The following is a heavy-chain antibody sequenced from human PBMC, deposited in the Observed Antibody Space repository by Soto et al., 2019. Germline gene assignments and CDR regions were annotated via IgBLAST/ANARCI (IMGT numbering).Heavy chain of an antibody. Sequence: QVQLVESGGGVVQPGRSLRLSCAASGFTFSSYGMHWVRQAPGKGLEWVAVIWYDGSNKYYADSVKGRFTISRDNSKNTLYLQMNSLRAEDTAVYYCAREGYESSGYYYVRYWGQGTLVTVSS. CDR2: IWYDGSNK. J-gene: IGHJ4*02. CDR3: AREGYESSGYYYVRY. V-gene: IGHV3-33*01. D-gene: IGHD3-22*01. CDR1: GFTFSSYG.